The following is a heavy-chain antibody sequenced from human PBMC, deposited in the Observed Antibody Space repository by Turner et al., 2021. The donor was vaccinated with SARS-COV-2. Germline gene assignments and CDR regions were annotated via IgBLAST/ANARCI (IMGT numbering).Heavy chain of an antibody. D-gene: IGHD6-19*01. Sequence: QVQLVESGGGVVQPGRSLRLSCEASGFTFSNHGMHWARQAPGKGLEWVTIIWNDGSNKYYTDSVRGRFTISRDNSKNTLYLQINSLRAEDTAVYYCARGCGGSSGCFLIDYWGQGTLVTVSS. J-gene: IGHJ4*02. CDR1: GFTFSNHG. CDR2: IWNDGSNK. CDR3: ARGCGGSSGCFLIDY. V-gene: IGHV3-33*01.